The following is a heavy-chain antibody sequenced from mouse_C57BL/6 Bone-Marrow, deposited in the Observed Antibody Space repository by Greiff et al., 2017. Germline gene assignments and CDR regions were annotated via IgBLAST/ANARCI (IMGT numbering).Heavy chain of an antibody. V-gene: IGHV2-2*01. Sequence: VQLKESGPGLVQPSQSLSITCTVSGFSLTSYGVHWVRQSPGKGLEWLGVIWSGGSTDYNAAFISRLSISKDNSKSQVFFKRNSLQADDTAIYYWARNGGYSWFAYWGQGTLVTVSA. J-gene: IGHJ3*01. CDR1: GFSLTSYG. D-gene: IGHD3-1*01. CDR2: IWSGGST. CDR3: ARNGGYSWFAY.